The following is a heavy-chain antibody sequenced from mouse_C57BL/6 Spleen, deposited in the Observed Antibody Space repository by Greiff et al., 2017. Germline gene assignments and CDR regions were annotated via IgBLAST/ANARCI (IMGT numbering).Heavy chain of an antibody. V-gene: IGHV1-50*01. CDR3: ARGYDNSYFDY. Sequence: QVQLQQPGAELVKPGASVKLSCKASGYTFTSYWMQWVKQRPGQGLEWIGEIDPSDSYTNYNQKFKGKATLTVDTSSSTAYMQLSSLTSEDSAVYYCARGYDNSYFDYWGQGTTLTVSS. CDR1: GYTFTSYW. CDR2: IDPSDSYT. J-gene: IGHJ2*01. D-gene: IGHD2-14*01.